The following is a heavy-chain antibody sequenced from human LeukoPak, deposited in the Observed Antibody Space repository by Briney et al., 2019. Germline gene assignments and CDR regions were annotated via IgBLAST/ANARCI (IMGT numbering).Heavy chain of an antibody. CDR1: GYTFTSYY. D-gene: IGHD4-17*01. Sequence: ASVKDSCKASGYTFTSYYMHWVRQAPGQGLEWMGIINPSGGSTNYAQKFQGGVTLTRDMSTRTVYMELSRPRYEDTAVYFCARETDYAFDYWGQGTVVSVSS. V-gene: IGHV1-46*01. CDR2: INPSGGST. J-gene: IGHJ4*02. CDR3: ARETDYAFDY.